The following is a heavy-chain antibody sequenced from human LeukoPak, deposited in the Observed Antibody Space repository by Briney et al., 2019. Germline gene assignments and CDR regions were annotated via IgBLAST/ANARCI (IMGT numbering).Heavy chain of an antibody. Sequence: PGGSLRLSCAASGFTFSNAWMTWARQAPGKGLEWVGRIKSKTDGGTTDYAAPVKGRFTISRDDSKNTLYLQLNSLKTEDTALYYCTTDAANIAAAGTGPYWGQETLVTVSS. J-gene: IGHJ4*02. CDR2: IKSKTDGGTT. CDR1: GFTFSNAW. V-gene: IGHV3-15*01. D-gene: IGHD6-13*01. CDR3: TTDAANIAAAGTGPY.